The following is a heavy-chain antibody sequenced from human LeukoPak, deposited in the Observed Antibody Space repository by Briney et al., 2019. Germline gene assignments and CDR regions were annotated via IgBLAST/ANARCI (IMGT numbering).Heavy chain of an antibody. Sequence: GGSLRLSCAASGFTFSSYSMNWVRQAPGKGLEWVSSISSSSSYIYYADSVKGRLTISRDNSKNTLYLQMNSLRAEDTAVYYCARAEGAFDIWGQGTMVTVSS. CDR3: ARAEGAFDI. J-gene: IGHJ3*02. CDR2: ISSSSSYI. V-gene: IGHV3-21*01. CDR1: GFTFSSYS.